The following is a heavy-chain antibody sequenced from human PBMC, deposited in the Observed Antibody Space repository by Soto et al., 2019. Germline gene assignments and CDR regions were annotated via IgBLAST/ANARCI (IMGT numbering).Heavy chain of an antibody. Sequence: QVQLVESGGGVVQPGRSLRLSCAASGFTFSSYGMHWVRQAPGKGLEWVAVIWYDGSNKYYADSVKGRFTISRDNSKNTLYLQMNSLRAEDTAVYYCARDGTFDYYGSGSYYNPWDYWGQGTLVTVSS. V-gene: IGHV3-33*01. CDR1: GFTFSSYG. J-gene: IGHJ4*02. CDR3: ARDGTFDYYGSGSYYNPWDY. D-gene: IGHD3-10*01. CDR2: IWYDGSNK.